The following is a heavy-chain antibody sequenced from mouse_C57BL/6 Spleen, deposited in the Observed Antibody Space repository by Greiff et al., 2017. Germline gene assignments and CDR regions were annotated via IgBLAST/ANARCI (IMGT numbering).Heavy chain of an antibody. V-gene: IGHV1-59*01. CDR3: ARGDGYAWFAY. Sequence: QVQLQQPGAELVRPGTSVKLSCKASGYTFTSYWMHWVKQRPGQGLEWIGVIDPSDSYTNYNQKIKGKATLTVDTSSSTAYMQRSSLTSEDSAVYYCARGDGYAWFAYWGQGTLVTVSA. J-gene: IGHJ3*01. D-gene: IGHD2-3*01. CDR2: IDPSDSYT. CDR1: GYTFTSYW.